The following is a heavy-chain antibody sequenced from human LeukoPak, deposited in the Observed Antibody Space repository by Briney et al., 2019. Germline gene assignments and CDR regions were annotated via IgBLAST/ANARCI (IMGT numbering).Heavy chain of an antibody. Sequence: GASVKVSCKASGYTLTGHYMHWVRQAPGQGLEWMGWINPNSGATNYAQKFQGRVTMTRDTSINTAYMELSRLRSDDTAVYYCVRVNYYGGVDYFDYWGQGSLVTVSS. CDR3: VRVNYYGGVDYFDY. CDR1: GYTLTGHY. D-gene: IGHD3-10*01. CDR2: INPNSGAT. V-gene: IGHV1-2*02. J-gene: IGHJ4*02.